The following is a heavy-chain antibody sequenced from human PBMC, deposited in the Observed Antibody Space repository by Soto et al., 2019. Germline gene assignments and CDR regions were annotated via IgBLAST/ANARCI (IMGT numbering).Heavy chain of an antibody. J-gene: IGHJ6*02. CDR3: ARHVAAAGYYYGMDV. D-gene: IGHD6-13*01. V-gene: IGHV1-69*12. Sequence: QVQLVQSGAEVKKPGSSVKVSSKASGGTFSSYAISWVRQAPGQGLEWMGGIIPIFGTANYAQKFQGRVTTTADESTSTAYMELSSLRSEDTGVYYCARHVAAAGYYYGMDVWGQGTTVTGSS. CDR1: GGTFSSYA. CDR2: IIPIFGTA.